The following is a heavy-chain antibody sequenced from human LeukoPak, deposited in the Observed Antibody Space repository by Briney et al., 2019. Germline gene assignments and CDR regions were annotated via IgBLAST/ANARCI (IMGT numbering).Heavy chain of an antibody. CDR2: INPHSGGT. V-gene: IGHV1-2*02. CDR1: GYTFTDYY. CDR3: ARDGSLYYYGSGSYYNLPNYFDY. D-gene: IGHD3-10*01. J-gene: IGHJ4*02. Sequence: ASVKVSCKASGYTFTDYYMHWVRQAPGQGLEWMGWINPHSGGTDHAQKFQGRVTMTRDTSISTAYMELSSLRSEDTAVYYCARDGSLYYYGSGSYYNLPNYFDYWGQGTLVTVSS.